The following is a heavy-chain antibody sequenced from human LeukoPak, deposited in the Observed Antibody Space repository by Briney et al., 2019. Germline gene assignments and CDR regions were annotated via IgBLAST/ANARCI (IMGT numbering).Heavy chain of an antibody. CDR2: INHSGST. V-gene: IGHV4-34*01. D-gene: IGHD6-6*01. J-gene: IGHJ5*02. CDR1: GGSFSGYY. Sequence: SGTLSLTCAVYGGSFSGYYWSWIRQPPGKGLEWIGEINHSGSTNYNPSLKSRVTISVDTSKNQFSLKLSSVTAADTAVYYCASYSIAARNWFDPWGQGTLVTVSS. CDR3: ASYSIAARNWFDP.